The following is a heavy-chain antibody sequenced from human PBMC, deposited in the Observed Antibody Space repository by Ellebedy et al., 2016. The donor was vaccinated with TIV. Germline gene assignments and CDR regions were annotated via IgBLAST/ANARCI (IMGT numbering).Heavy chain of an antibody. Sequence: PGGSLRLSCVTSGFTFSNFALHRVRQAPGKGLEWVTFISYDGSDKYYADSVKGRFTISRDNSKNTLYLQMNSLRPEDTAVYYCARLGDGDRGANYFDYWGQGTLVTVSS. D-gene: IGHD2-21*02. J-gene: IGHJ4*02. CDR1: GFTFSNFA. V-gene: IGHV3-30-3*01. CDR3: ARLGDGDRGANYFDY. CDR2: ISYDGSDK.